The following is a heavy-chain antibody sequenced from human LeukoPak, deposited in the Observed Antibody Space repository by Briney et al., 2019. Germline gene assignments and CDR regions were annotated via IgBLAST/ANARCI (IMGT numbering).Heavy chain of an antibody. D-gene: IGHD5-18*01. CDR3: ARCDRGPHTAMADY. V-gene: IGHV1-18*01. CDR2: ISAYNGNK. Sequence: GASVKVSCKASGYTFTSYGISWVRQAPGQGLEWMGWISAYNGNKNYAQKLQGRVTMTTATSTSTAYMELRSLRSDDTAVYYCARCDRGPHTAMADYWGQGTLVTVSS. CDR1: GYTFTSYG. J-gene: IGHJ4*02.